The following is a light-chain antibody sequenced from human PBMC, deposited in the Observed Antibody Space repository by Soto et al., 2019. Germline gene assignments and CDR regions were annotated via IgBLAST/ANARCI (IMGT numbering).Light chain of an antibody. CDR1: QSISSSY. J-gene: IGKJ1*01. Sequence: EIVLTQSPGTLSLSPGERATLSCRASQSISSSYLAWYQQKPGQAPRLLIYGASSRATGIPDRFSGSGSGTDYTLTISWLEPEDFAVYYCQQYGGSPRTFGQGTKVEIK. CDR2: GAS. V-gene: IGKV3-20*01. CDR3: QQYGGSPRT.